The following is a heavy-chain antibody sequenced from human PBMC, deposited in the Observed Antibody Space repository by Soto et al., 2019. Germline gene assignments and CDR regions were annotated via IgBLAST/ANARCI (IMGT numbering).Heavy chain of an antibody. D-gene: IGHD1-26*01. CDR1: GDSMNSRDW. CDR3: SRVRFSGATRACFDY. CDR2: VRPGGST. J-gene: IGHJ4*02. Sequence: VQLRESGPGLVEPSGTLSLTCAVSGDSMNSRDWWSWVRQSPGKGLEWIGEVRPGGSTNYNAALSNRVTISVDESKNQFSLRLTSVTAADTAVYYCSRVRFSGATRACFDYWGQGTLVTVSS. V-gene: IGHV4-4*02.